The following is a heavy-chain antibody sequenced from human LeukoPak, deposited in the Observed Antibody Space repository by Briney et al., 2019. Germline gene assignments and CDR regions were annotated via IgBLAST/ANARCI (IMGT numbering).Heavy chain of an antibody. CDR1: GFTSSSYG. D-gene: IGHD2/OR15-2a*01. CDR2: IWYDGSNK. Sequence: PGGSLRLSCAASGFTSSSYGMHWVRQAPGKGLEWVAVIWYDGSNKYYADSVKGRFTISRDNSKNTLYLQMNSLRAEDTAVYYCARDRDVEFLKSFDYWGQGTLVTVSS. CDR3: ARDRDVEFLKSFDY. J-gene: IGHJ4*02. V-gene: IGHV3-33*01.